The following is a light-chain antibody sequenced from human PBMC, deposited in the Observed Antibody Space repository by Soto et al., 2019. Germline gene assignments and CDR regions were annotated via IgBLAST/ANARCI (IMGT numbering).Light chain of an antibody. V-gene: IGKV3-15*01. Sequence: EIVMTQSPATLSASPGERATLSCRASQSVGASLAWYQKKRGQAARLLIHGASTTFTGVPARFSGSASGTEFTLTISSLQSEDFAVYYCQQYIDWPLTFGGGTKVEIK. J-gene: IGKJ4*01. CDR2: GAS. CDR3: QQYIDWPLT. CDR1: QSVGAS.